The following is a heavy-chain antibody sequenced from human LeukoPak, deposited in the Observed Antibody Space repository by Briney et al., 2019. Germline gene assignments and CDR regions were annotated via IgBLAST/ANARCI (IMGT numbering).Heavy chain of an antibody. CDR2: ISGSGGST. J-gene: IGHJ4*02. Sequence: QAGGSLRLSCAASGITFSSYAMSWVRQAPGKELEWVSAISGSGGSTYYADSVKGRFTISRDNSKNTLYLQMNSLRAEDTAVYYCAKVPLDDYDSSGYYYGIDYWGQGTLVTVSS. V-gene: IGHV3-23*01. CDR3: AKVPLDDYDSSGYYYGIDY. D-gene: IGHD3-22*01. CDR1: GITFSSYA.